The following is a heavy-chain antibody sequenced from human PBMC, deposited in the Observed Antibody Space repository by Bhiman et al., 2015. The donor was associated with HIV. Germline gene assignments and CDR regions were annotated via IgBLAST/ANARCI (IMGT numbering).Heavy chain of an antibody. CDR3: AKDSRMIVVVHGAFDI. CDR1: GFTFDDYA. V-gene: IGHV3-9*01. Sequence: EVQLVESGGGLVKPGRSLRLSCAASGFTFDDYAMHWVRQAPGKGLEWVSGISWNSGSLGYADSVKGRFTISRDNAKNSLYLQMNSLRPEDTALYYCAKDSRMIVVVHGAFDIWGQGTMVTVSS. D-gene: IGHD3-22*01. CDR2: ISWNSGSL. J-gene: IGHJ3*02.